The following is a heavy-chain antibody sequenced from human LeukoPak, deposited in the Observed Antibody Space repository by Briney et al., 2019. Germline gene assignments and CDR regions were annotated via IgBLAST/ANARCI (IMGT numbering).Heavy chain of an antibody. Sequence: GGSLRLSCAASGFTFSSYSMNWVRQAPGKGLEWVSSISGSSSYIYYADSVKGRFTISRDNAKNSLYLQMNSLRAEDTAVYYCARHGYSGYGGFDYWGQGTLVTVSS. CDR3: ARHGYSGYGGFDY. CDR2: ISGSSSYI. V-gene: IGHV3-21*01. J-gene: IGHJ4*02. D-gene: IGHD5-12*01. CDR1: GFTFSSYS.